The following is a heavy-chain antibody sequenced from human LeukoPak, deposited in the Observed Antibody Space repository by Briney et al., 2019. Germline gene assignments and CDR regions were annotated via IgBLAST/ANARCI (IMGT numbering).Heavy chain of an antibody. V-gene: IGHV3-48*02. CDR3: ASIGYCSSTSCADY. CDR1: GFTFSSYA. CDR2: ISSSSSTI. D-gene: IGHD2-2*01. J-gene: IGHJ4*02. Sequence: GGSLRLSCAASGFTFSSYAMSWVRQAPGKGLEWVSYISSSSSTIYYADSVKGRFTISRDNAKNSLYLQMNSLRDEDTAVYYCASIGYCSSTSCADYWGQGTLVTVSS.